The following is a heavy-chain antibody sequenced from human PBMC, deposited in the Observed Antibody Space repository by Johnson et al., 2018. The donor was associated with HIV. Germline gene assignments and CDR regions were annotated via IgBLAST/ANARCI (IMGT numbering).Heavy chain of an antibody. CDR2: LGGSGGTT. D-gene: IGHD1-26*01. V-gene: IGHV3-23*04. CDR3: AKYGGHGTYFSAFES. J-gene: IGHJ3*02. Sequence: VQLVESGGGVVQPGGSLRLSCAASGFTFSSYAMSWVRQAPGKGLEWVSTLGGSGGTTYYADSVKGRFTVSRDNSKNTLFLQMTSLRAEDTAVYYCAKYGGHGTYFSAFESWGQGTKVTVSS. CDR1: GFTFSSYA.